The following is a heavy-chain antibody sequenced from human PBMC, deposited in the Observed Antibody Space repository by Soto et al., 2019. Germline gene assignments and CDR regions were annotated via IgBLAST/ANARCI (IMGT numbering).Heavy chain of an antibody. J-gene: IGHJ5*02. V-gene: IGHV2-5*02. CDR1: GFSLSTIGGG. CDR3: AHLLTPSGASCGADCYSGWLDP. D-gene: IGHD2-21*02. CDR2: IYWDDDK. Sequence: SCPTLVNPTQTLTLTCTFSGFSLSTIGGGVGWIRQPPGKALEWLALIYWDDDKRYSPSLKSRLTVTKDTSKNQVVLTMTNMDSVDTETYYCAHLLTPSGASCGADCYSGWLDPWGQGRLVTVSS.